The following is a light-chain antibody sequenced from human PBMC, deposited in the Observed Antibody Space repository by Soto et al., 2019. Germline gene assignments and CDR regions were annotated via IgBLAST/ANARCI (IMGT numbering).Light chain of an antibody. V-gene: IGKV3-15*01. J-gene: IGKJ1*01. CDR3: QQYNNWPSWT. CDR2: GAS. CDR1: QSIGSN. Sequence: EIVMTQSPGTLSVSPGERATLSCRASQSIGSNLAWYQQKPGQAPRLLIYGASTRATGSPARFSGSGSGTEFTLTISSLQSEDFAVYYCQQYNNWPSWTFGQGTKVDIK.